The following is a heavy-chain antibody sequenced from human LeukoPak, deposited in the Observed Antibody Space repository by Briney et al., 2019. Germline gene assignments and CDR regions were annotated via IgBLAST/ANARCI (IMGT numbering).Heavy chain of an antibody. J-gene: IGHJ4*02. CDR3: ARSQAVAGPMGYLDY. CDR2: ISAYNGNT. V-gene: IGHV1-18*04. CDR1: GYTFTGYY. D-gene: IGHD6-19*01. Sequence: ASVKVSCKTSGYTFTGYYMHWVRQAPGQGLEWMGWISAYNGNTNYAQKLQGRVTMTTDTSTSTAYMELRSLRSDDTAVYYCARSQAVAGPMGYLDYWGQGTLVTVSS.